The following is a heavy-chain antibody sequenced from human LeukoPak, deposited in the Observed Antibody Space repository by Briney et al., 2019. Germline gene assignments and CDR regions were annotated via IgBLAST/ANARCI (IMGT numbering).Heavy chain of an antibody. J-gene: IGHJ4*02. CDR1: GFTFSSYG. CDR2: IRYDGSNK. V-gene: IGHV3-30*02. CDR3: AKDGELTFDY. D-gene: IGHD1-26*01. Sequence: PGGSLRLXCAASGFTFSSYGMHWVRQAPGKALEWVAFIRYDGSNKYYADSVKGRFTISRDNSKNTLYLQMNSLRAEDTAVYYCAKDGELTFDYWGQGTLVTVSS.